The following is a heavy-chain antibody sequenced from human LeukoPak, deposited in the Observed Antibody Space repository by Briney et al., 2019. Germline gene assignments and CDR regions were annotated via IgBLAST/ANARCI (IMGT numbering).Heavy chain of an antibody. D-gene: IGHD5-18*01. CDR3: ARDVGGYRYGYRPTELYWYFDL. Sequence: KASETLSLTCTVSGGSIRSSSYYWGWIRQPPGKGLEWIGSIFYTGRTYYNPSLKSRVTISVDTSETQFSLNLSSVTAADTAVYYCARDVGGYRYGYRPTELYWYFDLWGRGTLVTVSS. J-gene: IGHJ2*01. V-gene: IGHV4-39*07. CDR2: IFYTGRT. CDR1: GGSIRSSSYY.